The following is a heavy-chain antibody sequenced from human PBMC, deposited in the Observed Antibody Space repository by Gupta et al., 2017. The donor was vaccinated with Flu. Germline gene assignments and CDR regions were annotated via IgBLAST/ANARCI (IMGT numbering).Heavy chain of an antibody. CDR1: GGAIGSYY. V-gene: IGHV4-59*03. CDR3: ASSAMYGVFDP. J-gene: IGHJ5*02. D-gene: IGHD3-3*01. CDR2: IYYDGTT. Sequence: GGAIGSYYGSWIRQPPGKGLEWIAYIYYDGTTKYNPSLKSRVTVSIDTSKKQFSLSLNSVTAADSAVYYCASSAMYGVFDPWGQGILVTVSS.